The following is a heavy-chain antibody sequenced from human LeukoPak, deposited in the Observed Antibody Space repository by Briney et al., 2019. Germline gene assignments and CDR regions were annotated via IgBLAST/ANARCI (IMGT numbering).Heavy chain of an antibody. V-gene: IGHV4-39*07. CDR1: GGSISSSSYY. J-gene: IGHJ4*02. CDR2: IYYSGST. CDR3: ARAMERTRHSLAV. D-gene: IGHD1-1*01. Sequence: PSETLSLTCSVSGGSISSSSYYWGWIRQPPGKGLEWIASIYYSGSTYYNPSLKSRVTISVDTSKNQFSLKLSSVTAADTAVYYCARAMERTRHSLAVWGQGTLVTVSS.